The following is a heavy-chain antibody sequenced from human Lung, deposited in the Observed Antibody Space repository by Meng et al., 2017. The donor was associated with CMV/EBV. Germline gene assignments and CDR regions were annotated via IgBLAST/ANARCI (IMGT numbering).Heavy chain of an antibody. D-gene: IGHD6-13*01. CDR2: IFNSGST. CDR3: ARGNSWYYFDY. CDR1: GGSLGSGGYF. V-gene: IGHV4-31*03. J-gene: IGHJ4*02. Sequence: CTVSGGSLGSGGYFWNWIRQHPGKGLEGVAYIFNSGSTYYNPALKSRVTISVDTSNNQFSLTVNSVTTADTAVYFCARGNSWYYFDYWGRGTLVTVSS.